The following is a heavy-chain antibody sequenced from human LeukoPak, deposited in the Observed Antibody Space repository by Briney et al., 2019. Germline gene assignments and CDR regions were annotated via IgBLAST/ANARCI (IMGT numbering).Heavy chain of an antibody. Sequence: GGSLRLSCAASGFTFSSYAMNWVRQAPGKGLEWVSGISGSGDSTYYADSVKGRFTLSRDNSKNTIYLQMNSLRAEDTAVYYCAKMVGSSGWYFDYWGQRTLVTVSS. J-gene: IGHJ4*02. CDR1: GFTFSSYA. CDR3: AKMVGSSGWYFDY. CDR2: ISGSGDST. V-gene: IGHV3-23*01. D-gene: IGHD6-19*01.